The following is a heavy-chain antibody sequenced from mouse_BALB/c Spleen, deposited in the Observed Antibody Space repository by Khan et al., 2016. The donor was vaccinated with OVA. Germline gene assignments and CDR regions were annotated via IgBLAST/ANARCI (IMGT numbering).Heavy chain of an antibody. V-gene: IGHV5-6*01. Sequence: EVELVESGGDLVKPGGSLRLSCAASGFTFSTYGMSWVRQPPDKRLEWVATINSDGDYTYYPDTVKGRFTISRNNAENTLYLQMSSLKSEDTAIYYCARHLTGSFAYWGQGTLVTVSA. D-gene: IGHD4-1*01. CDR1: GFTFSTYG. J-gene: IGHJ3*01. CDR3: ARHLTGSFAY. CDR2: INSDGDYT.